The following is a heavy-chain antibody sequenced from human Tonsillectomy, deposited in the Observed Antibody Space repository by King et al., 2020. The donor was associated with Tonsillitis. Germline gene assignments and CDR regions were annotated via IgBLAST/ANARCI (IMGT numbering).Heavy chain of an antibody. V-gene: IGHV3-21*01. Sequence: QLVQSGGGLVKPGGSLRLSCAASGFTFSSYSMNWVRQAPGKGLEWVSSISSSSSYINYADSVKGRITISRDNAKNSLYLQMNSLRAEDTAVYYCARGTYYYDRSGYFFRYWGQGTLVTVSS. CDR2: ISSSSSYI. CDR1: GFTFSSYS. J-gene: IGHJ4*02. CDR3: ARGTYYYDRSGYFFRY. D-gene: IGHD3-22*01.